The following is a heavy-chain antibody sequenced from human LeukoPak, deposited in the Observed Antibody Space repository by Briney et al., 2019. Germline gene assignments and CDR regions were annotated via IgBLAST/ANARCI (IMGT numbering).Heavy chain of an antibody. Sequence: PSETLSLTCSVSGGSISSSKWWNWVRQPPGKGLEWIGEIYHTGSTNYNPSLKSRVTISLHKSKNQFSLKLSSVTAADTAVYYCAGTTVTLLNCFDPWGQGTLVTVSS. J-gene: IGHJ5*02. CDR1: GGSISSSKW. CDR2: IYHTGST. D-gene: IGHD4-17*01. CDR3: AGTTVTLLNCFDP. V-gene: IGHV4-4*02.